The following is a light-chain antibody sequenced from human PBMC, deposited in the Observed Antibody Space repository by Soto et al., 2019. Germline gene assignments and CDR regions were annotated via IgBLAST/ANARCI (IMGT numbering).Light chain of an antibody. J-gene: IGKJ4*01. Sequence: EIVLTQSPATLSLSPGERATLSCRASQSVSSYLAWYQQKPGQAPRLLIYDASNRATGIPARFSGSGSGTDFTLNISSLEPEDFAVYYRQQRSNWPLTFGGGTNVDIK. CDR2: DAS. CDR1: QSVSSY. CDR3: QQRSNWPLT. V-gene: IGKV3-11*01.